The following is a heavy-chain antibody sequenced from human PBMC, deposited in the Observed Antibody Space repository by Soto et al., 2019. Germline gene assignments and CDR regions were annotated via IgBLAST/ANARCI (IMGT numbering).Heavy chain of an antibody. V-gene: IGHV1-18*01. Sequence: ASVKVSCKASGYTFTSYGISWVRQAPGQGLEWMGWISAYNGNTNYAQKLQGRVTMTTDTSTSTAYMELRSLRSDDTAVYYCARDLFWSGYYTGHENYGMDVWGQGTTVTVSS. J-gene: IGHJ6*02. CDR2: ISAYNGNT. CDR1: GYTFTSYG. CDR3: ARDLFWSGYYTGHENYGMDV. D-gene: IGHD3-3*01.